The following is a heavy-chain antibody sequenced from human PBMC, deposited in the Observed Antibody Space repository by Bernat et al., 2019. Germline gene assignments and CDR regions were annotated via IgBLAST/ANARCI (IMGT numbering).Heavy chain of an antibody. V-gene: IGHV3-48*01. Sequence: VQLVESGGGVVQPGRSLRLSCAASGFTFSSYSMNWVRQAPGKGLEWVSYISSSSSTIYYADSVKGRFTISRDNAKNSLYLQMNSLRAEDTAVYYCARGGGEAAAGKEGDYWGQGTLVTVSS. D-gene: IGHD6-13*01. CDR3: ARGGGEAAAGKEGDY. J-gene: IGHJ4*02. CDR1: GFTFSSYS. CDR2: ISSSSSTI.